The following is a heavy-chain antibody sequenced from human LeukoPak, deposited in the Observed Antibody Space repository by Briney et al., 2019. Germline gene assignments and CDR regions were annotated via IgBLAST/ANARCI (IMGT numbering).Heavy chain of an antibody. J-gene: IGHJ3*02. D-gene: IGHD3-9*01. CDR2: IYYSGST. CDR3: ARRYDILTGDAFDI. V-gene: IGHV4-59*08. CDR1: GGSISSYY. Sequence: SETLSLTCTVSGGSISSYYWSWIRQPPGKGLEWIGYIYYSGSTNYNPSLKSRVTISVDTSKNQFSLKLSSVTAADTAVYYCARRYDILTGDAFDIWGRGTMVTVSS.